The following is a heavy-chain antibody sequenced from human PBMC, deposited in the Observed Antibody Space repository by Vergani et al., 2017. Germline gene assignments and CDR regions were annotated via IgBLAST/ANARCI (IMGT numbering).Heavy chain of an antibody. Sequence: EVQLVESGGGLVQPGGSLRLSCPASGFTFLSHLLHLFPRTPGTGLQWVSYISSSGSTIYYADSVKGRFTISRDNAKNSLYLQMNSLRAEDTAVYYCATLFRETYYYGMDVWGQGTTVTVSS. V-gene: IGHV3-48*03. CDR3: ATLFRETYYYGMDV. J-gene: IGHJ6*02. CDR1: GFTFLSHL. D-gene: IGHD3-10*01. CDR2: ISSSGSTI.